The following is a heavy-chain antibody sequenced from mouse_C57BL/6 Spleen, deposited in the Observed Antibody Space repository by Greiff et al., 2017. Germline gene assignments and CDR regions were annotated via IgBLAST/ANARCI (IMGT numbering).Heavy chain of an antibody. CDR2: IRLKSDNYAT. D-gene: IGHD2-14*01. Sequence: EVKLMESGGGLVQPGGSMKLSCVASGFTFSNYWMNWVRQSPEKGLEWVAQIRLKSDNYATHYAESVKGRFTISRDDSKSSVYLQMNNLRAEDTGIYYCTGTFIGDYWGQGTTLTVSS. V-gene: IGHV6-3*01. J-gene: IGHJ2*01. CDR1: GFTFSNYW. CDR3: TGTFIGDY.